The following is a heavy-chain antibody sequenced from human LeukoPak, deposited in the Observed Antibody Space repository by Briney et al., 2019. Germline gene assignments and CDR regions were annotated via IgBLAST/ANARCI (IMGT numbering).Heavy chain of an antibody. J-gene: IGHJ6*03. V-gene: IGHV4-4*02. CDR1: GASISSSHW. Sequence: NASGTLSLTCAVSGASISSSHWWSWVRQTPGKGLEWIGDIYPPGGNNYTPSLKSRVTISVDTSKDQFSLKLSSVTAADTAVYYCARRSSGSYLRYYYMDVWGKGTTVTVSS. CDR3: ARRSSGSYLRYYYMDV. D-gene: IGHD1-26*01. CDR2: IYPPGGN.